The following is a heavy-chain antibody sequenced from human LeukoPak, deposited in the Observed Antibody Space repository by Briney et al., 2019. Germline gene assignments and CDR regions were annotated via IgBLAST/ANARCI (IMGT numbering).Heavy chain of an antibody. Sequence: PGGSLRLSCAASGFTFSNNAMTWVRQAPGKGLEWVSAISGSGGSTYYADSVKGRFTISRDNSKNTLYLQMNSLRAEDTAVYYCAKSSGYSYGSIDYWGQGTLVTVSS. V-gene: IGHV3-23*01. D-gene: IGHD5-18*01. CDR3: AKSSGYSYGSIDY. J-gene: IGHJ4*02. CDR1: GFTFSNNA. CDR2: ISGSGGST.